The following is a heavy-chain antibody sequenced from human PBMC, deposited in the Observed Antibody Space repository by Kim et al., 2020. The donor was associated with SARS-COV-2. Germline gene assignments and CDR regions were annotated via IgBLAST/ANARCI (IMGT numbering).Heavy chain of an antibody. V-gene: IGHV4-59*08. CDR3: ARQAVSYGDFDY. D-gene: IGHD5-18*01. Sequence: NPPLKSRVTISIDTSKNQSSRKLGSVPAADTAVYYCARQAVSYGDFDYWGQGTLVTVSS. J-gene: IGHJ4*02.